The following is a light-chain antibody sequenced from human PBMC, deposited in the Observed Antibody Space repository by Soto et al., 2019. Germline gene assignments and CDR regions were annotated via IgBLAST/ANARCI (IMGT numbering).Light chain of an antibody. CDR1: SSDVGSFDS. CDR3: SSFTTSSTLV. J-gene: IGLJ1*01. V-gene: IGLV2-14*01. Sequence: QSVLTQPPSVSGSPGQPITISCTGTSSDVGSFDSVAWYQHNPGKAPKLMIYDVSNRPSGVSSRFSGSKSGNTASLSISGLQTEDEANYYCSSFTTSSTLVFGTGTKVTVL. CDR2: DVS.